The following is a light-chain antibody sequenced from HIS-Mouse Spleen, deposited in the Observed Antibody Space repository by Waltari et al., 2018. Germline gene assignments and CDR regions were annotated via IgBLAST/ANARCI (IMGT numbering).Light chain of an antibody. CDR1: ALPKKS. V-gene: IGLV3-10*01. J-gene: IGLJ2*01. CDR2: EDS. CDR3: YSTDSSGNHRV. Sequence: SYELTHPPSVSVSPGQTARTTCSGAALPKKSAYWYQQKSGQAPVLVIYEDSKRPSGIPERFSGSSSGTMATLTISGAQVEDEADYYCYSTDSSGNHRVFGGGTKLTVL.